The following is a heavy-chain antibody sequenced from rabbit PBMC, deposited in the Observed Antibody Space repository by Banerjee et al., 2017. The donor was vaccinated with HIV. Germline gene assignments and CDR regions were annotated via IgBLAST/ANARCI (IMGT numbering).Heavy chain of an antibody. Sequence: QEQLEESGGDLVKPEGSLTLTCKASGFSFSNRYVMCWVRQAPGKGLEWIACINTSSGDTVYATWAKGRFTISKASWTTVTLQMTSLTAADTATYFCARDKIDWTYATYGMDLWGQGTLVTVS. CDR3: ARDKIDWTYATYGMDL. J-gene: IGHJ3*01. D-gene: IGHD6-1*01. CDR2: INTSSGDT. V-gene: IGHV1S45*01. CDR1: GFSFSNRYV.